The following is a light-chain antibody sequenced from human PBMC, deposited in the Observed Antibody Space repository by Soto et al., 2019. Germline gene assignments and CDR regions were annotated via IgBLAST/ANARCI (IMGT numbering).Light chain of an antibody. V-gene: IGKV3D-15*01. CDR3: QQYNNWPRT. CDR1: QSVSNT. J-gene: IGKJ1*01. Sequence: ENMLTQSPGTLTLSPEEIATLSCRAGQSVSNTFLAWYQQKPGQAPRLLIYGASTRATGIPARFSGSGSGTEFTLTISSLQSEDFAVYYCQQYNNWPRTFGQGTKVDIK. CDR2: GAS.